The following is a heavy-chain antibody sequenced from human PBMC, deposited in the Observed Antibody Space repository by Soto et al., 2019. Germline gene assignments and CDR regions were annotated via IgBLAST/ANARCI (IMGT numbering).Heavy chain of an antibody. CDR2: IVPMFGTA. J-gene: IGHJ4*02. V-gene: IGHV1-69*13. CDR3: ARGVYYDSRGYYFFF. CDR1: GGTFSRYA. D-gene: IGHD3-22*01. Sequence: ASVKVSCKASGGTFSRYALSWVRQAPGQGPEWMGGIVPMFGTANYAQKFQGRVTITADESTSTAYMQLSSLRSEDTAVYYCARGVYYDSRGYYFFFWGQGTLVTVYS.